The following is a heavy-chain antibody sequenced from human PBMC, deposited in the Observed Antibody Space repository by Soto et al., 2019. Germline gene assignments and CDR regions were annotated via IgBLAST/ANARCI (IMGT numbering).Heavy chain of an antibody. V-gene: IGHV1-69*01. J-gene: IGHJ6*02. CDR3: AMSDGPYFYYVLDV. CDR2: IIPLLGST. CDR1: GGPFSSQA. Sequence: QVQVEQSGAEVKKPGSSLKVSCKTSGGPFSSQAFNWVRQARGHGLEWMGGIIPLLGSTTYAQKFQDRVTCTADESTSTVYMELRSLRSEDTATYFCAMSDGPYFYYVLDVWGRGTTVTVSS. D-gene: IGHD3-16*01.